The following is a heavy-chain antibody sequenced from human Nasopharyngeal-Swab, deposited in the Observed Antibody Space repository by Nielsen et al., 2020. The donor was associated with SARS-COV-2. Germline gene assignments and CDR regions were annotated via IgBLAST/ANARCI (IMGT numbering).Heavy chain of an antibody. CDR2: IYHSGST. D-gene: IGHD1-1*01. CDR1: GYSISSGYY. CDR3: ARHCFRQLERFLMAFDI. J-gene: IGHJ3*02. Sequence: SETLSLTCAVSGYSISSGYYWGWIRQPPGKGLEWIGSIYHSGSTYYNPSLKSRVTISVDTSKNQFSLKLSSVTAADTAVYYCARHCFRQLERFLMAFDIWGQGTMVTVSS. V-gene: IGHV4-38-2*01.